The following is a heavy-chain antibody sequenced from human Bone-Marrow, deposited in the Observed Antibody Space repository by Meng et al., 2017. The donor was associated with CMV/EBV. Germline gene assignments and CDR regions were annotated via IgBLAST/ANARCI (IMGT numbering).Heavy chain of an antibody. D-gene: IGHD1-26*01. CDR2: ISGSGGST. CDR1: GFTFSSYA. V-gene: IGHV3-23*01. CDR3: ARESGWELHY. Sequence: LCCAASGFTFSSYAMSWVRQAPGKGLEWVSAISGSGGSTYYADSVKGRFTISRDNSKNTLYLQMNSLRAEDTAVYYCARESGWELHYWGQGTLVTVSS. J-gene: IGHJ4*02.